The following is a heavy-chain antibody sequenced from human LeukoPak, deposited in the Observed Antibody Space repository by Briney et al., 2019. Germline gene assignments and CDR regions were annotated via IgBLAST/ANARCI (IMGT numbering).Heavy chain of an antibody. Sequence: SETLSLTCTVSGGSISSYYWRWIPQPPGKGLEGSGDIYYSGSTNYNPSLKSRVTISVDTSKNQFSLTLSSMTAAATAVYYCATEGSYTFAPWGQGTLVTVSS. V-gene: IGHV4-59*01. CDR3: ATEGSYTFAP. CDR1: GGSISSYY. J-gene: IGHJ5*02. CDR2: IYYSGST. D-gene: IGHD3-10*01.